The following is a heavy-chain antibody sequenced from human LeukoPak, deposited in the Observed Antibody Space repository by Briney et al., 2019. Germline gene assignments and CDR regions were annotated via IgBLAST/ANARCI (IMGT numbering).Heavy chain of an antibody. D-gene: IGHD2-15*01. Sequence: SVKVSCKASGGTFSSYAISWVRQAPGQGLEWMGGIIPILGTANYAQKFQGRVTITADESTSTAYMELSSLRSEDTAVYYCARGSTICSGGSCYSGSHLDYWGQGTLVTVSS. CDR2: IIPILGTA. J-gene: IGHJ4*02. CDR3: ARGSTICSGGSCYSGSHLDY. CDR1: GGTFSSYA. V-gene: IGHV1-69*13.